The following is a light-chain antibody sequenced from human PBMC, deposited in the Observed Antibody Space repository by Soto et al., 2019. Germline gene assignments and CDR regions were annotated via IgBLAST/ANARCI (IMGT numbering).Light chain of an antibody. Sequence: EIALTQSPGTLSLSPGERATLSCRAIQSVSNDFLAWYQQKPGQAPRLLIYGASTRATDVPDRFSGSGSGADFTLSISRLEPEDFAVYYCQQYGSSPPRTFGQGTKVDI. V-gene: IGKV3-20*01. J-gene: IGKJ1*01. CDR1: QSVSNDF. CDR3: QQYGSSPPRT. CDR2: GAS.